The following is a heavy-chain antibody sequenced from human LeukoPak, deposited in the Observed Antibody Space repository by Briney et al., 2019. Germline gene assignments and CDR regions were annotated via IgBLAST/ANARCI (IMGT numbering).Heavy chain of an antibody. CDR3: AREGSSSWSRYNWFDP. D-gene: IGHD6-13*01. Sequence: GGSLRLSCAASGFTFSSYAMHWVRQAPGKGLEWVAVISYDGSNKYYADSVKGRFTISRDNSKNTLYLQMNSLRAEDTAVYYCAREGSSSWSRYNWFDPWGQGTLVTVSS. J-gene: IGHJ5*02. CDR2: ISYDGSNK. V-gene: IGHV3-30*04. CDR1: GFTFSSYA.